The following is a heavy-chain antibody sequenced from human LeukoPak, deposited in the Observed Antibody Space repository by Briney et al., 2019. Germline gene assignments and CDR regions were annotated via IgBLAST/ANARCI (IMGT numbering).Heavy chain of an antibody. D-gene: IGHD3-10*01. CDR1: GFTFSSYS. Sequence: GGSLRLSCAASGFTFSSYSMNWVRQAPGKGLEWVSSISSSSSYIYYADSVKGRFTISRDNAKNSLYLQMNSLRAEDTAVYYCARQVQYVSGNEKSRAYYMDVWGKGTTVTVSS. CDR2: ISSSSSYI. J-gene: IGHJ6*03. V-gene: IGHV3-21*01. CDR3: ARQVQYVSGNEKSRAYYMDV.